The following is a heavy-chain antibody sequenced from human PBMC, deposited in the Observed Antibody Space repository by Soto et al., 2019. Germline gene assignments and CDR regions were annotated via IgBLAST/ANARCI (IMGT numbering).Heavy chain of an antibody. CDR1: GLTVSSNS. CDR3: ARDHPLFSFGYQRGNSFDY. V-gene: IGHV3-66*01. CDR2: ISTGGVT. D-gene: IGHD2-21*01. Sequence: GGSLRLSCVVAGLTVSSNSMNWVRQAPGKGLEWVSSISTGGVTYYADSVKGRFAISRDTSRNTLYLQMSILRVEDTAVYYCARDHPLFSFGYQRGNSFDYWGQGALVTVSS. J-gene: IGHJ4*02.